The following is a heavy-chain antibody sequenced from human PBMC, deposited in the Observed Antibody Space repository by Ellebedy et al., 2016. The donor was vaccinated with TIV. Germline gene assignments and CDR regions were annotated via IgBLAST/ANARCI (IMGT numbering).Heavy chain of an antibody. V-gene: IGHV4-34*01. CDR1: GGSFSGYY. Sequence: SETLSLXXAVYGGSFSGYYWSWIRQPPGKGLEWIGEINHSGSTNYNPSLKSRVTISVDTSKNQFSLKLSSVTAADTAVYYCARGFSELGILMDRHYFDYWGQGTLVTVSS. D-gene: IGHD7-27*01. CDR2: INHSGST. CDR3: ARGFSELGILMDRHYFDY. J-gene: IGHJ4*02.